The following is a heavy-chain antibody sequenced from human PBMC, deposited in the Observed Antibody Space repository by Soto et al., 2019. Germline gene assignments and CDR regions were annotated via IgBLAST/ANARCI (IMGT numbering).Heavy chain of an antibody. J-gene: IGHJ6*02. D-gene: IGHD5-18*01. CDR3: GSAEGSRSQLCFWNYGMDV. CDR2: ISSSSSYT. V-gene: IGHV3-11*06. Sequence: PGGALVLSFAASGLTFSDYYMSWVGQAPGKGLGWVSYISSSSSYTDCADSLKGRFTITSDNDKNSLYHQMNSLRGDDTAVYYCGSAEGSRSQLCFWNYGMDVWGQGTMGTVSS. CDR1: GLTFSDYY.